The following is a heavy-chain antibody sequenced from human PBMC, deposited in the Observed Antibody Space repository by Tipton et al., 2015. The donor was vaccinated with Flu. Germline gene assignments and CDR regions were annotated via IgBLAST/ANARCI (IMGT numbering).Heavy chain of an antibody. CDR2: IYHSGST. V-gene: IGHV4-39*01. J-gene: IGHJ6*03. Sequence: TLSLTCTVSGGSISSSSYYWGWIRQPPGKGLEWIGSIYHSGSTYYNPSLKSRVTISVDTSKNQFSLKLSSVTAADTAVYYCARHGLSYYYMDVWGKGTTVTVSS. CDR3: ARHGLSYYYMDV. CDR1: GGSISSSSYY. D-gene: IGHD2/OR15-2a*01.